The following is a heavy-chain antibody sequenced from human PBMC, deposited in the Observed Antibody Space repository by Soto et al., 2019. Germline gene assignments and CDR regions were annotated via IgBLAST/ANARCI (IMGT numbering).Heavy chain of an antibody. CDR3: AIDFATYSSSFDY. CDR2: IKQGGSEK. V-gene: IGHV3-7*03. J-gene: IGHJ4*01. Sequence: PGGSLRLSCAASGFTFSSYWMSWVGQAPGKGLEWVANIKQGGSEKYYVDSVKGRFTISRDNAKNSLYLQMNSLRAEDTAVYYCAIDFATYSSSFDYWGHGTLVTVSS. D-gene: IGHD6-6*01. CDR1: GFTFSSYW.